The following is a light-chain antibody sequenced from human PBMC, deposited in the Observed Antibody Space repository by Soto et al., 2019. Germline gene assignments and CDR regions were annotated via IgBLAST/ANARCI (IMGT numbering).Light chain of an antibody. CDR3: SSYRRSSTLV. Sequence: QSALTQPASVSGSPGQSITISCTGTSSDVGGYNYVSWYQQHPGKAHKLMIYEVSNRPSGVSNRFSGSKSDNTASLTISGLQAEDEADYYCSSYRRSSTLVFGSGTKVTVL. V-gene: IGLV2-14*01. CDR2: EVS. J-gene: IGLJ1*01. CDR1: SSDVGGYNY.